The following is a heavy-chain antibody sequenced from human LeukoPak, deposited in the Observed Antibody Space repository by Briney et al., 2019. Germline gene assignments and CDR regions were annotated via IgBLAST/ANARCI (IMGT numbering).Heavy chain of an antibody. CDR1: GYSLSSGFF. D-gene: IGHD3-22*01. J-gene: IGHJ4*02. Sequence: PSETLSLTCTVSGYSLSSGFFCDWIRQSPGKGLEWIGSFSYRGGSYHNPSLKSRVTISVDTSKNQISLKLLSVTAADTAVYYCARAQDFSDSSGPNYLDFWGQGILVTVSS. CDR3: ARAQDFSDSSGPNYLDF. V-gene: IGHV4-38-2*02. CDR2: FSYRGGS.